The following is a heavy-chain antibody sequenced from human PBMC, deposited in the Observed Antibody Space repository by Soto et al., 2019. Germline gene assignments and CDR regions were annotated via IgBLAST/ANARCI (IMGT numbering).Heavy chain of an antibody. CDR3: ARDFSSGYDFWT. CDR2: IYYSGST. Sequence: LSLTCTVSGGSISSGDYYWSWIRQPPGKGLEWIGYIYYSGSTYYNPSLKSRVTISVDTSKNQFSLKLSSVTAADTAVYYCARDFSSGYDFWTWGQGTLVTVSS. V-gene: IGHV4-30-4*01. J-gene: IGHJ4*02. CDR1: GGSISSGDYY. D-gene: IGHD3-3*01.